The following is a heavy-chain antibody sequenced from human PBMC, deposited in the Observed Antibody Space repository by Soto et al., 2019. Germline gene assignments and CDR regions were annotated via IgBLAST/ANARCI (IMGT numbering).Heavy chain of an antibody. D-gene: IGHD3-10*01. Sequence: SETLSLTCSVSGASISPNYWSWIRQPPGKGLEWIGYIYYSGSTNYNPSLNSRVSISIDTSRNQFSLQLNSVTPGDTAVYYCARGYSGPGDYYNIMDVWGQGTTVTVSS. CDR2: IYYSGST. CDR3: ARGYSGPGDYYNIMDV. V-gene: IGHV4-59*12. CDR1: GASISPNY. J-gene: IGHJ6*02.